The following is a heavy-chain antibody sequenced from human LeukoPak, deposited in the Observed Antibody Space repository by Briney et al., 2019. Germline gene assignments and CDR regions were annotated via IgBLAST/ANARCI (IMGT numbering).Heavy chain of an antibody. J-gene: IGHJ4*02. D-gene: IGHD2-15*01. V-gene: IGHV1-18*01. CDR1: GYTFTSYG. CDR3: ATGGLAYYFDY. CDR2: ISAYNGNT. Sequence: GASVTVSCKASGYTFTSYGISWVRQAPGQGLEWMGWISAYNGNTNYAQKFQGRVTMTRDMSTSTVYMELSSLRSEDTAVYYCATGGLAYYFDYWGQGTLVTVSS.